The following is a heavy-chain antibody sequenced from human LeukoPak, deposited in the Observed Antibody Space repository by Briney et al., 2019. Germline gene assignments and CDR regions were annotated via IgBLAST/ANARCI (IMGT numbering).Heavy chain of an antibody. CDR2: ISWDGGST. D-gene: IGHD6-19*01. CDR1: GFTFDDYT. J-gene: IGHJ4*02. V-gene: IGHV3-43D*03. Sequence: GGSLRLSCAASGFTFDDYTMHWVRQAPGKGLEWVSLISWDGGSTYYADSVKGRFTISRDNSKNSLYLQMNSLRAEDTALYYCARDYSSGWFDYWGQGTLLTVSS. CDR3: ARDYSSGWFDY.